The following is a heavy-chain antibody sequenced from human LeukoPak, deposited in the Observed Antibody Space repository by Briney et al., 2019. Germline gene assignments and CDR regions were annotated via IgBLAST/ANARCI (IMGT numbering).Heavy chain of an antibody. CDR3: AKEVDCPSDCLFFHS. J-gene: IGHJ4*02. CDR1: GFTFDRFT. V-gene: IGHV3-43*01. D-gene: IGHD2-21*02. CDR2: INRRGHT. Sequence: GGSLRLSCAASGFTFDRFTIHWFRQTPGKGLEWVSLINRRGHTFYADSVKGRFTISRDNSRSSVFLQMNSLRPEDTALYHCAKEVDCPSDCLFFHSWGQGTLVTVSS.